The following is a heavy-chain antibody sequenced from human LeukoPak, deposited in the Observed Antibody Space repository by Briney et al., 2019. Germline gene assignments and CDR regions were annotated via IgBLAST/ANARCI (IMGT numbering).Heavy chain of an antibody. D-gene: IGHD6-19*01. CDR2: IYHSGST. Sequence: PSETLSLTCTVSGYSISSGYYWGWIRQPPGKGLEWIGSIYHSGSTYYNPSLKSRVTISVDTSKNQFSLKLSSVTAADTAVYYCARHGAVAGSDYWGQGTLVTVSS. CDR3: ARHGAVAGSDY. J-gene: IGHJ4*02. CDR1: GYSISSGYY. V-gene: IGHV4-38-2*02.